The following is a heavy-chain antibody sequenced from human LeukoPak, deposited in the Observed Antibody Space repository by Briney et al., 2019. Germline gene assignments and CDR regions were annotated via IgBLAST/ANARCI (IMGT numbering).Heavy chain of an antibody. D-gene: IGHD3-22*01. Sequence: SETLSLTCTVSGGSISSSSYYWGWIRQPPGKGLQWIGSIYYGGSTYYNPSLKSRVTISVDTSKNQFSLKLSSVTAADTAVYYCARVVVPLNWFDPRGQGTLVTVSS. CDR3: ARVVVPLNWFDP. CDR1: GGSISSSSYY. CDR2: IYYGGST. J-gene: IGHJ5*02. V-gene: IGHV4-39*07.